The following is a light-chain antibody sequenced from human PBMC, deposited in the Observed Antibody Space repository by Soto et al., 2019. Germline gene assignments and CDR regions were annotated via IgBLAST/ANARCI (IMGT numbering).Light chain of an antibody. CDR3: QQRSKWPWT. CDR2: DAS. J-gene: IGKJ1*01. Sequence: EIVLTQSPATLSLSPGERATLSCRASQSVSSYLGWYQQKPGQAPRLLIYDASNRATGIPARFSGSGSGTDFALAISSREPEDFAVYYCQQRSKWPWTFGQGTKVEIK. V-gene: IGKV3-11*01. CDR1: QSVSSY.